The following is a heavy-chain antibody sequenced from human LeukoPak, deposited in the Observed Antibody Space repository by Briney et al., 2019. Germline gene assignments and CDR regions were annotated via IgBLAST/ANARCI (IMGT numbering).Heavy chain of an antibody. CDR3: ARGFTGYYFDY. D-gene: IGHD3-9*01. CDR1: GGSISSYY. V-gene: IGHV4-59*01. Sequence: SETLSLTCTVPGGSISSYYWSWIRQPPGKGLEWIGYIYYSGSTNYNPSLKSRVTISVDTSKNQFSLKLSSVTAADTAVYYWARGFTGYYFDYWGQGTLVTVSS. J-gene: IGHJ4*02. CDR2: IYYSGST.